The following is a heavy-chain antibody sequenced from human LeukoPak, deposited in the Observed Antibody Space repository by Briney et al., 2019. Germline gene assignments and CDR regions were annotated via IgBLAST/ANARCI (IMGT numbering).Heavy chain of an antibody. J-gene: IGHJ4*02. CDR1: GVSISSYY. D-gene: IGHD6-13*01. Sequence: SETLSLTCTASGVSISSYYWSWIRQPPGKGLEWVGYIYYSGSTNYNPSLKSRVTMSVDTSKNQFSLRLSSVTAADTAVYYCARGRWGIAAAGTSYWGQGTLVAVSS. CDR2: IYYSGST. CDR3: ARGRWGIAAAGTSY. V-gene: IGHV4-59*01.